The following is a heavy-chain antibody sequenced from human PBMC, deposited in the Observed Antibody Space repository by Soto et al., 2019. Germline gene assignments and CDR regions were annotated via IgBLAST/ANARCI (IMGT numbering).Heavy chain of an antibody. CDR1: GGSFSGYY. D-gene: IGHD4-4*01. V-gene: IGHV4-34*01. CDR2: INHSGST. CDR3: AREGGQPQYYYYYYYMDV. Sequence: SETLSLTCAVYGGSFSGYYWSWIRQPPGKGLEWIGEINHSGSTNYNPSLKSRVTISVDTSKNQFSLKLSSVTAADTAEYYCAREGGQPQYYYYYYYMDVWGKGTTVTVSS. J-gene: IGHJ6*03.